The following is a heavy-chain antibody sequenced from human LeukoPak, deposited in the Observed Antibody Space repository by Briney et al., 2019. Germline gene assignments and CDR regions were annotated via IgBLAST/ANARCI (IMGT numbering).Heavy chain of an antibody. D-gene: IGHD1-26*01. CDR1: VFTFSSYS. Sequence: GGSLRLSCAASVFTFSSYSMNWVRQAPGKGLEWVSSISSSSSYIYYADSVKGRFTISRDNAKNSLYLQMNSLRAEDTAVYYCARQIVETRGFDYWGQGTLVTVSS. J-gene: IGHJ4*02. CDR2: ISSSSSYI. CDR3: ARQIVETRGFDY. V-gene: IGHV3-21*01.